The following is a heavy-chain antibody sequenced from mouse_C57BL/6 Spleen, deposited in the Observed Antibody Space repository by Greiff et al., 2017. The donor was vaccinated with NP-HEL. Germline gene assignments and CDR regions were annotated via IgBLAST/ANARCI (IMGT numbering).Heavy chain of an antibody. V-gene: IGHV1-61*01. D-gene: IGHD2-3*01. CDR3: ARWVLRYFDV. J-gene: IGHJ1*03. CDR2: IYPSDSET. CDR1: GYTFTSYW. Sequence: QVQLQQPGAELVRPGSSVKLSCKASGYTFTSYWMDWVKQRPGQGLEWIGNIYPSDSETHYNQKFKDKATLTVDKSSSTAYMQLSSLTSEDSAVYYCARWVLRYFDVWGTGTTVTVSS.